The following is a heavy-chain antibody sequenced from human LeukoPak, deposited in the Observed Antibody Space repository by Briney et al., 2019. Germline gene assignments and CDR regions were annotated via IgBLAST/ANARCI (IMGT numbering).Heavy chain of an antibody. V-gene: IGHV3-7*01. CDR1: GFTFSTYW. CDR3: AREFEYSTSTGLDY. Sequence: GGSLRLSCAASGFTFSTYWMTWVRQAPGKGLEWVANIKEDGSEKYYVDSVKGRFTISRDNAMNSVYLQMNSLRAEDTAVYYCAREFEYSTSTGLDYWGQGTLVTVSS. D-gene: IGHD6-6*01. CDR2: IKEDGSEK. J-gene: IGHJ4*02.